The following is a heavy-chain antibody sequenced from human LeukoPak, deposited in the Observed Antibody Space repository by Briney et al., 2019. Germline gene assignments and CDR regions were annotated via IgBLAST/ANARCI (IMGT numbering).Heavy chain of an antibody. Sequence: SETLSLTCAVSGGSISSSNWWSWVRQPPGKGLEWIGEIYHSGSTNYNPSLKSRVTISVDKSKNQFSLKLSSVTAADTAVYYCATEEYYDGSGERGHTFALWGQGTVVRVPS. CDR3: ATEEYYDGSGERGHTFAL. CDR2: IYHSGST. CDR1: GGSISSSNW. V-gene: IGHV4-4*02. D-gene: IGHD3-22*01. J-gene: IGHJ4*02.